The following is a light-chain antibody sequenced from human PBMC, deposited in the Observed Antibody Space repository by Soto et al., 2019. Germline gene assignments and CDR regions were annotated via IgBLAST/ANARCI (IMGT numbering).Light chain of an antibody. CDR3: QQSYSDAWT. J-gene: IGKJ1*01. CDR1: QTIGNL. CDR2: AAS. V-gene: IGKV1-39*01. Sequence: DIQMTQSPSSLSASVGDRVTISCRASQTIGNLLNWYQRKSGKAPKLLIYAASSLQSGVPSRFSGSGPGTDFTLTISSLQPEDFATYYCQQSYSDAWTFGQGTKVDIK.